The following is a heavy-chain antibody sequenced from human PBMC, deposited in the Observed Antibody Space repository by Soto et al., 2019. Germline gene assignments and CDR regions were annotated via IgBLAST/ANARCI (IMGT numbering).Heavy chain of an antibody. Sequence: ASVKVSCKASGYTFTSHHMHWVRQVPGEGLDWMGMINPRSGGTNSPQKFQGRVTITADESTSTAYMELSSLRSEDTAVYYCAGHTSVVPGYYNGMDVLGQGTTFTVSS. CDR3: AGHTSVVPGYYNGMDV. CDR1: GYTFTSHH. J-gene: IGHJ6*02. D-gene: IGHD3-22*01. CDR2: INPRSGGT. V-gene: IGHV1-46*01.